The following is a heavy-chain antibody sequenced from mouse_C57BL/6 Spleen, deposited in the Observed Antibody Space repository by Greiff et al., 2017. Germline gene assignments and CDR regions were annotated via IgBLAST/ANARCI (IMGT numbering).Heavy chain of an antibody. CDR2: ISDGGSYT. CDR3: ARDHYSDYLAY. D-gene: IGHD2-13*01. Sequence: EVKLMESGGGLVKPGGSLKLSCAASGFTFSSYAMSWVRQTPEKRLEWVATISDGGSYTYYPDNVKGRFTLSRDNAKNNLYLQMSHLKSEDTAMYCCARDHYSDYLAYWGQGTLVTVSA. J-gene: IGHJ3*01. CDR1: GFTFSSYA. V-gene: IGHV5-4*01.